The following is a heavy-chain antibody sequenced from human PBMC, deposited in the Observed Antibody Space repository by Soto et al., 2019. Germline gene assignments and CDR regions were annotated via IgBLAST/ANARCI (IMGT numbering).Heavy chain of an antibody. CDR1: GGSISSSSFH. J-gene: IGHJ1*01. CDR2: IYYSGST. Sequence: SETLSLTCTVSGGSISSSSFHWGWIRQPPGKGLEWIGSIYYSGSTYYSPSLKSRVTISVDTSKNQFSLKLSSVTAADTAVYYCARVSYDSSGYYYGYFQHWGQGTLVTVSS. D-gene: IGHD3-22*01. V-gene: IGHV4-39*01. CDR3: ARVSYDSSGYYYGYFQH.